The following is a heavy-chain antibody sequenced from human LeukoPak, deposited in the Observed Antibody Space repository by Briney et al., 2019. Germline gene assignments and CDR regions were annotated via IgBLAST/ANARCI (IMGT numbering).Heavy chain of an antibody. Sequence: PSETLSLTCTVSGGSISSSSYYWGWIRQPPGKGLEWIGSIYYSGSTYYNPSLKSRVTISVDTSKNQFSLKLSSVTAADTAVYYCARRFGKFPPQRYYYYGMDVWGQGTTVTVSS. D-gene: IGHD3-10*01. V-gene: IGHV4-39*01. CDR2: IYYSGST. J-gene: IGHJ6*02. CDR1: GGSISSSSYY. CDR3: ARRFGKFPPQRYYYYGMDV.